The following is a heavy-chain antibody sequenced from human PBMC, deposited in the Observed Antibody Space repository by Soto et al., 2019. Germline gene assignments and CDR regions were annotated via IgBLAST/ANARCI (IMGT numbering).Heavy chain of an antibody. J-gene: IGHJ4*02. CDR3: ARGALRFLEWLYFDY. V-gene: IGHV4-34*01. CDR2: INHRRST. CDR1: GGSFSGYY. D-gene: IGHD3-3*01. Sequence: SETLSLTCAVYGGSFSGYYWTWIRQPPGKGLEWIGEINHRRSTSYNPSLKRRVTMSIDTSKNQFSLHLSSVTAADTAVYYCARGALRFLEWLYFDYWGQGTLVTVSS.